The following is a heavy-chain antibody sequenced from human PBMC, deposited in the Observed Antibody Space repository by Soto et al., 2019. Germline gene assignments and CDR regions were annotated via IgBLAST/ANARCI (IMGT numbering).Heavy chain of an antibody. CDR1: GYTFTSYA. V-gene: IGHV1-8*01. CDR3: ARSPDGYYYYGMEV. Sequence: QVQLVQSGAEVKKPGASVKVSCKASGYTFTSYAINWVRQATGPGLEWMGWMNPNSGNTGNAQKFQGRVTMTRNTSLSTAHMELSSLRSEDSALYYCARSPDGYYYYGMEVWGQGTTVTVYS. J-gene: IGHJ6*02. CDR2: MNPNSGNT.